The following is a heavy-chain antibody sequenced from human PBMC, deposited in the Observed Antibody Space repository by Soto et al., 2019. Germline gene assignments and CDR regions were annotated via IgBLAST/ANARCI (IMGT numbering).Heavy chain of an antibody. Sequence: SVKVSCNASGYSFTSTGLSWVRQAPGQGPEWMGWISAFNGKTKYAQKFQGRVTMTTDTSTTTAYMELRSLTSDDTAVYYCARGGTFAYDTSGYSVYWGQGTLVTVSS. D-gene: IGHD3-22*01. J-gene: IGHJ4*02. CDR2: ISAFNGKT. V-gene: IGHV1-18*01. CDR1: GYSFTSTG. CDR3: ARGGTFAYDTSGYSVY.